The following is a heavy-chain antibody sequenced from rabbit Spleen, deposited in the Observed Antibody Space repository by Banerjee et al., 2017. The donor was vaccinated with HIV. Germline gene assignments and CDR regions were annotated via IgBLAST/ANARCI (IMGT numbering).Heavy chain of an antibody. CDR1: GFSFSGSAW. J-gene: IGHJ3*01. V-gene: IGHV1S45*01. Sequence: QQQLEESGGGLVKPGGTLTLTCTVSGFSFSGSAWICWVRQAPGKGLEWIACIDSGSSGFTYFASWAKGRFTISKTSSTTVTLQMTSLTAADTATYFCARDTSSSFSSYGMDLWGQGTLVTVS. CDR2: IDSGSSGFT. CDR3: ARDTSSSFSSYGMDL. D-gene: IGHD1-1*01.